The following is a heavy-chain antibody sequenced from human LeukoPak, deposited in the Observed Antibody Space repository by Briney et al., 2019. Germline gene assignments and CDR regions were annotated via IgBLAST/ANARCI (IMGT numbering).Heavy chain of an antibody. J-gene: IGHJ6*04. CDR3: ARAVAAARYYYGMDV. V-gene: IGHV2-70*01. D-gene: IGHD2-15*01. CDR2: IDWDDDK. Sequence: SGPALVKPTQTLTLTCTFSGFSLSTSGMCVSWIRQPPGKALEWLALIDWDDDKYYSTSLKTRLTISKDTSKNQVVLTMTNMDPVDTATYYCARAVAAARYYYGMDVWGKGTTVTVSS. CDR1: GFSLSTSGMC.